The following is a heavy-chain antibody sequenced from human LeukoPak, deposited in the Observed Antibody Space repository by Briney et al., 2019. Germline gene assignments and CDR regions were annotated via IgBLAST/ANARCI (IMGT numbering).Heavy chain of an antibody. V-gene: IGHV1-2*02. J-gene: IGHJ4*02. CDR2: INPNSGGT. D-gene: IGHD6-13*01. Sequence: ASVKVSCKASGYTFTGYYMHWVRQAPGQGLEWMGWINPNSGGTNYAQKFQGRVTMTRDTSASTAYMELSSLRSEDTAVYYCARGLTGIAAAGTDYWGQGTLVTVSS. CDR3: ARGLTGIAAAGTDY. CDR1: GYTFTGYY.